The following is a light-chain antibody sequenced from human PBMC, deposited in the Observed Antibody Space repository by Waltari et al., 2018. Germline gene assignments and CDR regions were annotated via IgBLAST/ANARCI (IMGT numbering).Light chain of an antibody. CDR1: STDVAGYAP. J-gene: IGLJ3*02. CDR2: EVT. CDR3: SSYAGGSSLM. Sequence: QSALTQPPSASGSPGQSITIPCPGISTDVAGYAPVFWYQHHPGKAPKLLIYEVTKRPSGVPDRFSGSKSDNTASLAVSGLQAEDEADYYCSSYAGGSSLMFGGGTKLTVL. V-gene: IGLV2-8*01.